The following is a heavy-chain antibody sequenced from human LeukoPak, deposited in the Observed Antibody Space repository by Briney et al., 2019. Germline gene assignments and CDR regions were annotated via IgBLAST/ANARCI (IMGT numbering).Heavy chain of an antibody. D-gene: IGHD3-22*01. J-gene: IGHJ3*02. CDR2: IYYSGST. CDR3: ARDYYDSSGYLSDAFDI. V-gene: IGHV4-59*11. CDR1: GGSISSHY. Sequence: PSETLSLTCTVSGGSISSHYWSWIRQPPGKGLEWIGYIYYSGSTNYNPSLKSRVTISVDTSKNQFSLKLSSVTAAYTAAYYCARDYYDSSGYLSDAFDIWGQGTMVTVSS.